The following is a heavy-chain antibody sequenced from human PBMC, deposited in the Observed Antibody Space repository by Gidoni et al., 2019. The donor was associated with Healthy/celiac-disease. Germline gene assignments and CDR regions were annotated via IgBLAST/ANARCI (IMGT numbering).Heavy chain of an antibody. Sequence: QLQLQESGSGLVKPSQTLSLTCAVSGGSISSGGYSWSWIRQPQGKGLEWIGYIYHSGSTYYNSSLKSRVTIAVDRSKNQFSLKLSSVTAADTAVYYCARATAKMCFDYWGQGTLVTVSA. V-gene: IGHV4-30-2*01. CDR2: IYHSGST. CDR3: ARATAKMCFDY. CDR1: GGSISSGGYS. J-gene: IGHJ4*02.